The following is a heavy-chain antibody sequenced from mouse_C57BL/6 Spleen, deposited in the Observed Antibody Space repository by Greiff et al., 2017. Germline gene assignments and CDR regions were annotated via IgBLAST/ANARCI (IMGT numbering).Heavy chain of an antibody. CDR3: AISYSNGGYFDV. CDR2: IYPYNGVS. D-gene: IGHD2-5*01. J-gene: IGHJ1*03. V-gene: IGHV1-31*01. CDR1: GYSFTGYY. Sequence: EVKLVESGPELVKPGASVKISCKASGYSFTGYYMHWVKQSHGNILDWIGYIYPYNGVSSYNQKFKGKATLTVDKSSSTAYMELRSLTSEDSAVYYCAISYSNGGYFDVWGTGTTVTVSS.